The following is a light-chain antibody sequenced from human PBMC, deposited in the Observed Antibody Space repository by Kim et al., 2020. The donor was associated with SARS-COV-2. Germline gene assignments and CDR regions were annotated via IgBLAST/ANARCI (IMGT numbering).Light chain of an antibody. CDR2: AAS. CDR3: LQDFSYPLT. Sequence: IQMTQSPSSLSASVGDRVTITCRASQAISNDLGWYQQKPGKAPKLLIYAASSLQSGVPSRFSGSGSGTDFTLTISSLQPEDFATYYCLQDFSYPLTFGGGTKVDIK. V-gene: IGKV1-6*01. J-gene: IGKJ4*02. CDR1: QAISND.